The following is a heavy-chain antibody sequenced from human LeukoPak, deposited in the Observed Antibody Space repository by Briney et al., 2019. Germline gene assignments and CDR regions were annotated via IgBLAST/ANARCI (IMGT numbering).Heavy chain of an antibody. CDR3: ARAGILSTGDYFDP. CDR1: GVSITDGTFY. D-gene: IGHD5/OR15-5a*01. Sequence: SETLSLTCIVSGVSITDGTFYWRWTRQSPGKGLEWIGTTHHSGSTFYNPSLQSRVTISVATSKNQFSLKLSSVTAADTAVYYCARAGILSTGDYFDPWGQGTLVTVSS. V-gene: IGHV4-39*07. CDR2: THHSGST. J-gene: IGHJ5*02.